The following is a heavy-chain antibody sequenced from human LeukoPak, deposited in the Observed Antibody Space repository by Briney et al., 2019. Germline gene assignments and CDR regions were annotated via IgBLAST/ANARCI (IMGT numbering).Heavy chain of an antibody. CDR3: ARGLGSYYYYMDV. CDR1: GGSISSYY. CDR2: IYYSGST. D-gene: IGHD5-12*01. V-gene: IGHV4-59*01. Sequence: SETLSLTCTVSGGSISSYYWSWIRQPPGKGLEWIGYIYYSGSTDYNPSLKSRVTISVDTSKNQFSLKLSSVTAADTAVYYCARGLGSYYYYMDVWGKGTTVTVSS. J-gene: IGHJ6*03.